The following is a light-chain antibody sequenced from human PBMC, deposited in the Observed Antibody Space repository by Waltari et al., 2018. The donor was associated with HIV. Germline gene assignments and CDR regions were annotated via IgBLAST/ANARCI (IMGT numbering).Light chain of an antibody. CDR1: TLGDRY. Sequence: SYELTQPPSVSVSPGQTASITCSGDTLGDRYACWYYQKPGQSPVLVIYQDTKRPSGIPERFSGSNSGNTATLTISGTQAMDEADYYCQAWDSSTAVFGGGTKLTVL. J-gene: IGLJ2*01. CDR3: QAWDSSTAV. CDR2: QDT. V-gene: IGLV3-1*01.